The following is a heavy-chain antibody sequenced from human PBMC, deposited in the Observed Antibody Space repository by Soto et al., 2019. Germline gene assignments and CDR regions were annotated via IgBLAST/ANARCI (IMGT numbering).Heavy chain of an antibody. CDR1: GFSLTTSGVG. CDR3: AHRQEIRVLSSRVFDQ. Sequence: SGPTLVNPTQTLTLTCTFSGFSLTTSGVGVALLRQPPGKALECLAFIYWNDDKRYSPSLTSRLTITKDTSKNQVVLTMTNMDPSETPTYYFAHRQEIRVLSSRVFDQSRQGTQVTVSS. CDR2: IYWNDDK. V-gene: IGHV2-5*01. J-gene: IGHJ4*02.